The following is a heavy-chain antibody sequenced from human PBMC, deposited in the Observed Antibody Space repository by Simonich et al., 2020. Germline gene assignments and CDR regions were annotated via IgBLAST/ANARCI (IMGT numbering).Heavy chain of an antibody. CDR3: AKDLGERITMIVVVIDAFDI. D-gene: IGHD3-22*01. J-gene: IGHJ3*02. CDR2: ISGSGGST. V-gene: IGHV3-23*01. Sequence: GGGLVQPGGSLRLSCAASGFTFSSYAMSWVRQAPGQGLEWVSAISGSGGSTYYADSVKGRFPISRDNSKNTLYLQMNSLRAEDTAVYYCAKDLGERITMIVVVIDAFDIWGQGTMVTVSS. CDR1: GFTFSSYA.